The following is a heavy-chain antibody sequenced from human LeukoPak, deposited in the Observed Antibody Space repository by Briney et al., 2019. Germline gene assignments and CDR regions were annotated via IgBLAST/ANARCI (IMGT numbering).Heavy chain of an antibody. Sequence: PSETLSLTCAVYGGSFSGYSWSWIRQPPGKGLEWIAYIYYSGSTNYNPSLKSRVTISVDTSKNQFSLKLSSVTAADTAVYYCARDSERYCSSTSCYGGGNWFDPWGQGTLVTVSS. CDR3: ARDSERYCSSTSCYGGGNWFDP. J-gene: IGHJ5*02. CDR1: GGSFSGYS. D-gene: IGHD2-2*01. CDR2: IYYSGST. V-gene: IGHV4-59*01.